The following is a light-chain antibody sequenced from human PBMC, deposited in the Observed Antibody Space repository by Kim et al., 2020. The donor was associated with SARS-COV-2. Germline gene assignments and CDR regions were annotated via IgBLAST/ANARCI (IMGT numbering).Light chain of an antibody. V-gene: IGLV3-1*01. Sequence: SYELTQPPSVSVSPGQTASITCSGDKLGDKYVCWYQQKPGQSPVLVIYQDKKRPSGIPERFSGSNSGNTATLTVSGAQAMDEADYYCQSWDSSTYVVFGGGTQLTVL. CDR1: KLGDKY. J-gene: IGLJ2*01. CDR3: QSWDSSTYVV. CDR2: QDK.